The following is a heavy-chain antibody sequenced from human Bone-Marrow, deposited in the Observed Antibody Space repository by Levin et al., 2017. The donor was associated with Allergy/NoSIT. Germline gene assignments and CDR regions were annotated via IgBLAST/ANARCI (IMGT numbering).Heavy chain of an antibody. J-gene: IGHJ6*02. Sequence: PGGSLRLSCAVYGGSFSGYLWGWIRQPPGKGLEWIGEINDSGSTNNNPSLKSRVTISVDTSKNHFSLNLSSVTAAATAVDYCARGSLLPGYRSGWYRSYGMDVWGQGTTVTVSS. CDR3: ARGSLLPGYRSGWYRSYGMDV. D-gene: IGHD6-19*01. CDR2: INDSGST. V-gene: IGHV4-34*01. CDR1: GGSFSGYL.